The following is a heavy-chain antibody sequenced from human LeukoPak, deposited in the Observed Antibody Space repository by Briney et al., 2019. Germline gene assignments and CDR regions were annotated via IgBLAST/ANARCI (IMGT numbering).Heavy chain of an antibody. Sequence: GGSLRLSCAASGFTFSSYWMSWVRQAPGKGLEWVSAISGSGDTYYADSVKGRFTISRDNSKNTLYLQMNSLRAEDTAVYYCARGTSGSRVGYWGQGTLVTVSS. CDR2: ISGSGDT. CDR3: ARGTSGSRVGY. J-gene: IGHJ4*02. CDR1: GFTFSSYW. D-gene: IGHD1-26*01. V-gene: IGHV3-23*01.